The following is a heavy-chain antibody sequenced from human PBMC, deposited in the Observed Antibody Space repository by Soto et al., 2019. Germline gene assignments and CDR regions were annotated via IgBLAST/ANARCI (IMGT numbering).Heavy chain of an antibody. CDR3: ARDYYDSSGYAWASYYFDY. CDR1: GYTFTSYY. CDR2: INPRGGST. D-gene: IGHD3-22*01. Sequence: ASVNVSCKAAGYTFTSYYMHWVRQAPGKGLEWMGIINPRGGSTSYAQKFQGRVTMTRDTSTSTVYMELSSLRSEDTAVYYCARDYYDSSGYAWASYYFDYWGQGTLVTVSS. V-gene: IGHV1-46*01. J-gene: IGHJ4*02.